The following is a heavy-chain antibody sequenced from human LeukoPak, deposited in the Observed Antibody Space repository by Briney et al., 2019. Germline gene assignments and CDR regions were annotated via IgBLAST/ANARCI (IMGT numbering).Heavy chain of an antibody. CDR2: ISFDGGAK. D-gene: IGHD4-17*01. CDR3: AKDREDDYGDYYFDY. J-gene: IGHJ4*02. CDR1: GFTFGYHA. Sequence: GGSLRLSCAASGFTFGYHAMHWIRQAPGKGLEWVAVISFDGGAKYNADSVKGRFTISRDNSKNTLYLQMNSLRAEDTAVYYCAKDREDDYGDYYFDYWGQGTLVTVSS. V-gene: IGHV3-30*04.